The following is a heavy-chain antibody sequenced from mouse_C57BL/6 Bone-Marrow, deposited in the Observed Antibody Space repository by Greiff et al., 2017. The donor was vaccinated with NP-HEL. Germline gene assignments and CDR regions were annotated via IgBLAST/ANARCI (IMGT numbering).Heavy chain of an antibody. J-gene: IGHJ3*01. CDR3: ARRVGFAY. Sequence: QVQLQQSGAELARPGASVKLSCKASGYTFTSYGISWVKQRTGQGLEWIGEIYPRSGNTYYNEKFKGKATLTADKSSSTAEMELRNLTSEDSAVYISARRVGFAYWGQGTLVTVAA. CDR2: IYPRSGNT. V-gene: IGHV1-81*01. CDR1: GYTFTSYG.